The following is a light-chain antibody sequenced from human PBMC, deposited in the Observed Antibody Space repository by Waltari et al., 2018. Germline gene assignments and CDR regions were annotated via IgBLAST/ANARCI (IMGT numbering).Light chain of an antibody. CDR1: SSDAGGSNY. J-gene: IGLJ1*01. Sequence: QSALTQPPSASGAPGQSVTIPCPGTSSDAGGSNYVSWYQQHPGKAPKLMIYEVSKRPSGVPDRFSGSKSGNTASLTVSGLQAEDEADYYCSSYAGSNNYVFGTGTKVTVL. CDR3: SSYAGSNNYV. V-gene: IGLV2-8*01. CDR2: EVS.